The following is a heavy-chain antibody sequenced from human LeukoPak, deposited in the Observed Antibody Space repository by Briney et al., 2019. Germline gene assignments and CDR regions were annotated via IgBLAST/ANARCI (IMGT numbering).Heavy chain of an antibody. J-gene: IGHJ4*02. CDR2: ISSSSGYI. Sequence: GGSLRLSCEASGFTFNSYIMSWVRQAPGKGLEWVSSISSSSGYIYYAGSVKGRFTISRDNAKKSLYLQMNSLRAEDTAVYYCSRAAGYDYDYWGQGTLVTVSS. CDR3: SRAAGYDYDY. D-gene: IGHD5-12*01. V-gene: IGHV3-21*01. CDR1: GFTFNSYI.